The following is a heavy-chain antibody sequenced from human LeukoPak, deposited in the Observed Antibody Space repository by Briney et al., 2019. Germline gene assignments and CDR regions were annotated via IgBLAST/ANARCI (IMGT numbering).Heavy chain of an antibody. CDR1: GVSISSGSYY. Sequence: SETLSLTCTVSGVSISSGSYYWSWIRQPAGKGLEWIGRIYTSGSTNYNPSLKSRVTISVDTSKNQFSLKLSSVTAADTAVYYCARTRSSYYDSREGAFDIWGQGTMVTASS. J-gene: IGHJ3*02. D-gene: IGHD3-22*01. CDR2: IYTSGST. CDR3: ARTRSSYYDSREGAFDI. V-gene: IGHV4-61*02.